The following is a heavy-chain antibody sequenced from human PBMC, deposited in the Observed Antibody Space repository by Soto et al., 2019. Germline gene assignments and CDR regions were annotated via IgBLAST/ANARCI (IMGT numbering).Heavy chain of an antibody. V-gene: IGHV4-39*01. J-gene: IGHJ6*02. CDR1: GGSISSSSYY. CDR2: IYYSGST. CDR3: AIVAPNIYGDYGYGMDV. D-gene: IGHD4-17*01. Sequence: KPSETLSLTCTVSGGSISSSSYYWGWIRQPPGKGLEWIGSIYYSGSTYYNPSLKSRVTISVDTSKNQFSLKLSSVTAADTAVYYCAIVAPNIYGDYGYGMDVWGQGTTVTVSS.